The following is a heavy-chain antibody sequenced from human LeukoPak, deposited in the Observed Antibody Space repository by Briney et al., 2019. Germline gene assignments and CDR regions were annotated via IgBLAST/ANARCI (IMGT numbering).Heavy chain of an antibody. V-gene: IGHV3-21*01. D-gene: IGHD1-26*01. Sequence: GGSLRLSCAASGITFNSYTMNWVRQAPGKGLEWVSSISSSSSYIYYADSVKGRFTISRDNAKNSLYLQMNSLRAEDTAVYYCARDRLVGATTWQKLNWGQGTLVTVSS. CDR3: ARDRLVGATTWQKLN. CDR1: GITFNSYT. CDR2: ISSSSSYI. J-gene: IGHJ4*02.